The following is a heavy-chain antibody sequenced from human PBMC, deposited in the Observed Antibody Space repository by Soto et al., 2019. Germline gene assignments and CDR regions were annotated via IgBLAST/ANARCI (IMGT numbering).Heavy chain of an antibody. V-gene: IGHV4-4*07. D-gene: IGHD1-7*01. Sequence: SETRSLTCTVSGGSISSYYWSWIRQPAGKGLEWIGRIYTSGSTNYNPSLKSRVTMSVDTSKNQFSLKLSSVTAADTAVYYCARDVGTTTRIAFDIWGQGTMVTVSS. CDR2: IYTSGST. CDR1: GGSISSYY. CDR3: ARDVGTTTRIAFDI. J-gene: IGHJ3*02.